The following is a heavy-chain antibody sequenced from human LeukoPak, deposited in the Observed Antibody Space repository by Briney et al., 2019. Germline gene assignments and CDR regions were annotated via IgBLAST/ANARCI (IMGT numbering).Heavy chain of an antibody. CDR3: ARVTTRRLWFGEY. CDR1: GYTFTGYY. CDR2: INPNSGGT. J-gene: IGHJ4*02. Sequence: ASVKVSCKASGYTFTGYYMHWVRQAPGQGLEWMGWINPNSGGTNYAQKFQGRVTMTRDTSISTAYMELSRLRSDDTAVYYCARVTTRRLWFGEYWGQGTLVTVSS. D-gene: IGHD3-10*01. V-gene: IGHV1-2*02.